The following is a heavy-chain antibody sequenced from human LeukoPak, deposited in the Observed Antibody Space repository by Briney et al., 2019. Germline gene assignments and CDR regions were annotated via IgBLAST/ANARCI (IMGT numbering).Heavy chain of an antibody. CDR1: GYTFTNYG. J-gene: IGHJ4*02. V-gene: IGHV1-18*01. CDR2: ISAYNGNT. D-gene: IGHD1-26*01. Sequence: ASVKDSCKASGYTFTNYGISWVRQATGQGLERMGWISAYNGNTNYAQKFQGRITMTTETSTSTAYMELRSLRSDDTAVYYCAKLVIDSGKPEDFWGQGTLVTVSS. CDR3: AKLVIDSGKPEDF.